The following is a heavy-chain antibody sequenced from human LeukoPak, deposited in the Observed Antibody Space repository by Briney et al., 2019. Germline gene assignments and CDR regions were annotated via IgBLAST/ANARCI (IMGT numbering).Heavy chain of an antibody. CDR2: LYSDGNT. CDR1: GFTVITND. V-gene: IGHV3-53*01. CDR3: ARGVEPLAANTLAY. Sequence: SGGSLRLSCAASGFTVITNDMTWVRPAPGKGLEWVSALYSDGNTKYADSVQGRFTISRDNSKNTLYLEMNSLSPDDTAVYYCARGVEPLAANTLAYWGQGTLVTVSS. D-gene: IGHD1-14*01. J-gene: IGHJ4*02.